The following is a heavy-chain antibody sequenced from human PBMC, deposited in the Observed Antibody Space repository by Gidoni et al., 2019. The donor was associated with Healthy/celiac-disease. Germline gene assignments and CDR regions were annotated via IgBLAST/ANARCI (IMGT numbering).Heavy chain of an antibody. CDR2: IIPIFGTA. CDR1: GGTFSRYA. D-gene: IGHD3-10*01. V-gene: IGHV1-69*01. Sequence: QVQLVQSGAGVKKPGSSVKVSCKASGGTFSRYAISWVRQPPGQGLEWMGGIIPIFGTANYAQKFQGRVTITADESTSTAYMELSSLRSEDTAVYYCARSDGSGSYHPEASWYYGMDVWGQGTTVTVSS. J-gene: IGHJ6*02. CDR3: ARSDGSGSYHPEASWYYGMDV.